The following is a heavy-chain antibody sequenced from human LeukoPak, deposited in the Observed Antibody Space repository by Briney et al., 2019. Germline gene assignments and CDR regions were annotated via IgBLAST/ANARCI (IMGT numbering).Heavy chain of an antibody. V-gene: IGHV3-30-3*01. CDR3: ARDYSPAAIAGDYYFDY. CDR2: IAYDGNNK. J-gene: IGHJ4*02. Sequence: GRSLRLSCAASGFIFNDYAMHWVRQAPGKGLEWVAVIAYDGNNKYYADSVKGRFTISRDYSKNTMYLQVNSLRAEDTAVYYCARDYSPAAIAGDYYFDYRGQGTLVTVSS. CDR1: GFIFNDYA. D-gene: IGHD2-2*01.